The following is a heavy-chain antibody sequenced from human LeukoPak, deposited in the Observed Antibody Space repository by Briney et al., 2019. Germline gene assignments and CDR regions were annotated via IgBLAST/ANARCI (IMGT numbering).Heavy chain of an antibody. CDR3: AREWCSSTSCYWGDYYYYMDV. D-gene: IGHD2-2*01. Sequence: GGSLRLSCAASGFTFSSYWMSWVRQAPGKGLEWVANIKQDGSEKYYVDSVKGRFTISRDNAKNSLYLQMNSLRAEDTAVYYCAREWCSSTSCYWGDYYYYMDVWGKGTTVTVSS. CDR2: IKQDGSEK. J-gene: IGHJ6*03. CDR1: GFTFSSYW. V-gene: IGHV3-7*01.